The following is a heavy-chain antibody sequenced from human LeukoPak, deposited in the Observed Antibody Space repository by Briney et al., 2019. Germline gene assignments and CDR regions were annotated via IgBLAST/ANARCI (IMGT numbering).Heavy chain of an antibody. D-gene: IGHD3-22*01. V-gene: IGHV4-59*11. CDR3: ARTNYYDSSGYRYYYYYYYMDV. CDR1: GGSNSSHY. CDR2: IYYSGST. J-gene: IGHJ6*03. Sequence: SETLSLTCTVSGGSNSSHYWSWIRQPPGKGLEWIGYIYYSGSTNYNPSLKSRVTISVDTSKNQFSLKLSSVTAADTAVYYCARTNYYDSSGYRYYYYYYYMDVWGKGTTVTVSS.